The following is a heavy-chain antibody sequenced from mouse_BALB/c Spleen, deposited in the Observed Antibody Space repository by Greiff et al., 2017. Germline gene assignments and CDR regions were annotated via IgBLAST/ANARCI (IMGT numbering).Heavy chain of an antibody. CDR3: ARTERYEAFAY. CDR1: GFNIKDTY. J-gene: IGHJ3*01. D-gene: IGHD2-14*01. V-gene: IGHV14-3*02. Sequence: EVQLQQSGAELVKPGASVKLSCTASGFNIKDTYMHWVKQRPEQGLEWIGRIDPANGNTKYDPKFQGKATITADTSSNTAYLQLSSLTSEDTAVYYCARTERYEAFAYWGQGTLVTVSA. CDR2: IDPANGNT.